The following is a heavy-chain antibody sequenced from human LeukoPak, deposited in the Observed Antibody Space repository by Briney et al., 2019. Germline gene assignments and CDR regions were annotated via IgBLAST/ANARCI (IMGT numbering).Heavy chain of an antibody. Sequence: PGGSLRLSCAASGFXFIDYYMSWIRQAPGKGLEWVSYISSSTSDTKYADSVKGRFTISRDNVKNSLYLQMNSLRAEDTAVYYCARAPGGCSGGACYTDSWGQGTLVTVSS. CDR2: ISSSTSDT. CDR1: GFXFIDYY. D-gene: IGHD2-15*01. CDR3: ARAPGGCSGGACYTDS. V-gene: IGHV3-11*06. J-gene: IGHJ4*02.